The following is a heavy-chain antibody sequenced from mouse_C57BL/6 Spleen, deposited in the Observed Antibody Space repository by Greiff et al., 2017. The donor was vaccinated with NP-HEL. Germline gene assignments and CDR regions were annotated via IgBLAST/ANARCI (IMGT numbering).Heavy chain of an antibody. J-gene: IGHJ2*01. D-gene: IGHD4-1*01. Sequence: VQLKESGGGLVKPGGSLKLSCAASGFTFSSYAMSWVRQTPEKRLEWVATISDGGSYTYYPDNVKGRFTISRDNAKNNLYLQMSHLKSEDTAMYYCARWSLLGRGYFDYWGQGTTLTVSS. CDR3: ARWSLLGRGYFDY. V-gene: IGHV5-4*01. CDR2: ISDGGSYT. CDR1: GFTFSSYA.